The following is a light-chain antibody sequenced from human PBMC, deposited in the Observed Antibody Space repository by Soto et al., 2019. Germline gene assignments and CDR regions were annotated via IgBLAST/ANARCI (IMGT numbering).Light chain of an antibody. V-gene: IGKV3-15*01. Sequence: ETVMTQSPATLSVSPGERVTLSCRASESVSTYLAWYQQKPGQAPRLLIYGASARATGIPDRFSGSGSGTEFTLVICTLQPEDFALYYCHQYLNWPPAFGQGTKVEIK. CDR2: GAS. CDR3: HQYLNWPPA. CDR1: ESVSTY. J-gene: IGKJ1*01.